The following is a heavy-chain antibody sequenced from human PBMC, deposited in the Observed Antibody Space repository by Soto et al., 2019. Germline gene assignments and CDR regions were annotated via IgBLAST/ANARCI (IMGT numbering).Heavy chain of an antibody. CDR1: GFTFSSYA. CDR3: AREEYKYRKTSYYGMDV. Sequence: QVQLVEYGGGVVQPGRSLRLSCAASGFTFSSYAMHWVRQAPGKGLEWVAVISYDGSNKYYADSVKGRFTISRDNSKNTLYLQMNSLRAEDTAVYYCAREEYKYRKTSYYGMDVWGQGTTVTVSS. D-gene: IGHD2-2*01. CDR2: ISYDGSNK. J-gene: IGHJ6*02. V-gene: IGHV3-30-3*01.